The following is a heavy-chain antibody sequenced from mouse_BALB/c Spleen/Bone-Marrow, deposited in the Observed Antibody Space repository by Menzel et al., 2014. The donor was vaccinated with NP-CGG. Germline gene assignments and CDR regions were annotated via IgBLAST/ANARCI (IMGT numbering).Heavy chain of an antibody. CDR3: ARSDGYRALDY. Sequence: VKLMESGPELVKPGASVRISCKASGYAFSNSWMNWVEQRPGQGLEWIGRIYPGDGDTYYNGKFKGKATLTADKSSSTAYMQLSSLTSVDSAVYFCARSDGYRALDYWGQGTSVTVSS. V-gene: IGHV1-82*01. CDR2: IYPGDGDT. J-gene: IGHJ4*01. CDR1: GYAFSNSW. D-gene: IGHD2-3*01.